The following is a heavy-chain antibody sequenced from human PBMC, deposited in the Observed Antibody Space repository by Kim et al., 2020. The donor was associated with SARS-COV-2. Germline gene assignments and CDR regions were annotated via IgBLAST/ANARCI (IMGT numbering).Heavy chain of an antibody. CDR3: AWSLFDAFDI. J-gene: IGHJ3*02. CDR1: KFTFSYYE. V-gene: IGHV3-48*03. Sequence: GGSLRLSCAASKFTFSYYEMNWVRQAPGKGLEWVSYISSSGSTIYYADSVKGRFTISRDNAKNSLYLQMNSLRAEDTAVYYCAWSLFDAFDIWGQGTMVTVSS. CDR2: ISSSGSTI.